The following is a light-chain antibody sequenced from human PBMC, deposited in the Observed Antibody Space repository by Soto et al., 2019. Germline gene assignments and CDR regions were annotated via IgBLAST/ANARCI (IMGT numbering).Light chain of an antibody. Sequence: QAVVTQEPSLTVFPGGTVTLTCGSSTGAVTSGHYPYWFQQKPGQAPRTLIYDTSNKHSWTPARFSGSLLGGKAALTLSGAQPEDEAEYYCLLSYSGARSYVFGTGTKVTVL. CDR3: LLSYSGARSYV. J-gene: IGLJ1*01. CDR1: TGAVTSGHY. CDR2: DTS. V-gene: IGLV7-46*01.